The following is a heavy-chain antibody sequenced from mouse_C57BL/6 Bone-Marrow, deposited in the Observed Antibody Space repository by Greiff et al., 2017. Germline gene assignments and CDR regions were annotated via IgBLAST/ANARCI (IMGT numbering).Heavy chain of an antibody. CDR3: AGGYLYAMDY. D-gene: IGHD2-2*01. CDR2: ISDGGSYT. CDR1: GFTFSSYA. Sequence: EVKLVESGGGLVKPGGSLKLSCAASGFTFSSYAMSWVRQTPEKRLEWVATISDGGSYTYYPDNVKGRFTISRDNSKNNLYLPMSHLKSEDTAMFFCAGGYLYAMDYWGQGTSGTGSS. V-gene: IGHV5-4*03. J-gene: IGHJ4*01.